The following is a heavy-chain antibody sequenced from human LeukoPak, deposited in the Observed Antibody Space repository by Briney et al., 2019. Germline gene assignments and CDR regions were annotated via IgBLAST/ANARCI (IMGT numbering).Heavy chain of an antibody. V-gene: IGHV3-23*01. Sequence: GGSLRLSCAASGFTFSSYAMSWVRQAPGKGLEWVSAISGIGGSTYYSDSVRGRFTISRDNSKNTLYLQMNSLRAEDTAVYYCAKVPRTTVVTPYYFHYWGQETLVTVSS. CDR2: ISGIGGST. J-gene: IGHJ4*02. CDR3: AKVPRTTVVTPYYFHY. D-gene: IGHD4-23*01. CDR1: GFTFSSYA.